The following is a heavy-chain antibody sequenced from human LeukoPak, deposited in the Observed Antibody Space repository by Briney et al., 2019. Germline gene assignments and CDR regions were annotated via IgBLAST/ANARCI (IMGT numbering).Heavy chain of an antibody. Sequence: SVKVSCKASGGTFSSYAISWVRQAPGQGLEWMGGIIPIFGTANYAQKFQGRVTITTDESTSNAYMELGSLIPEDTAVYYCARDERRDGYNLSGSWGQGTLATVSS. V-gene: IGHV1-69*05. CDR3: ARDERRDGYNLSGS. J-gene: IGHJ5*02. CDR2: IIPIFGTA. D-gene: IGHD5-24*01. CDR1: GGTFSSYA.